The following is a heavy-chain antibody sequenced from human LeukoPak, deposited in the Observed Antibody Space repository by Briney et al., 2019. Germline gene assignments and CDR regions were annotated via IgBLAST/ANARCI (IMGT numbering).Heavy chain of an antibody. V-gene: IGHV1-18*01. Sequence: ASVKVSCKASGYTFTSYGISWVRQAPGQGLEWMGWISAYNGNTNYAQKLRGRVTMTTDTSTSTAYMELRSLRSDDTAVYDCAREASVDIVATIYYFDYWGQGTLVTVSS. J-gene: IGHJ4*02. CDR3: AREASVDIVATIYYFDY. CDR2: ISAYNGNT. CDR1: GYTFTSYG. D-gene: IGHD5-12*01.